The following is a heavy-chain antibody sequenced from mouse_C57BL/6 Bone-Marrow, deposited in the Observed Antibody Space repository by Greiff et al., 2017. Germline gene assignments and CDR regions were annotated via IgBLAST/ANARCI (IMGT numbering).Heavy chain of an antibody. CDR1: GYTFTSYW. V-gene: IGHV1-55*01. Sequence: VQLQQPGAELVKPGASVKMSCKASGYTFTSYWIPWVKQRPGRGLEWIGDIYPGSGSTNYNEKFKSKATLTVDTSSSTAYMQLSSLTSEDSAVYYCARWGDYDVGAYWGQGTLVTVSA. CDR3: ARWGDYDVGAY. J-gene: IGHJ3*01. CDR2: IYPGSGST. D-gene: IGHD2-4*01.